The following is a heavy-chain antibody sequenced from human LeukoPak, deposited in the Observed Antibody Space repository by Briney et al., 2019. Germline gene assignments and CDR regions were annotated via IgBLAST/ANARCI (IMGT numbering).Heavy chain of an antibody. CDR2: IYPNSGGT. D-gene: IGHD1-26*01. CDR1: GGTFNNYA. CDR3: ARNSFSIVADTLVWFDP. Sequence: GASVKVSCKASGGTFNNYAINWVRQAPGQGLEWMGWIYPNSGGTNYAQKFQGRVTVTRDTSISTAYMELSSLRSEDTAVYYCARNSFSIVADTLVWFDPWGQGTLVTVSS. V-gene: IGHV1-2*02. J-gene: IGHJ5*02.